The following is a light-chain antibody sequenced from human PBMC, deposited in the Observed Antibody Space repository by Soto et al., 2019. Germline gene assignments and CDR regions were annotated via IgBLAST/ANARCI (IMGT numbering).Light chain of an antibody. V-gene: IGKV3-20*01. CDR3: QQYGRSPRT. CDR2: GAI. CDR1: QSVSNNF. Sequence: EMVLTQSPGTLSLSPGERATLSCRASQSVSNNFLAWYQQKPGQAPRLLIYGAIYRATGIPDRFSGSGSGTDFTLTISRLEPEDSAVYYCQQYGRSPRTFGQGTKVEFK. J-gene: IGKJ1*01.